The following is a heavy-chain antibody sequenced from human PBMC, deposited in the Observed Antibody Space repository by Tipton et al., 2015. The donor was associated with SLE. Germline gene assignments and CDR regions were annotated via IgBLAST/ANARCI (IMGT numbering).Heavy chain of an antibody. Sequence: TLSLTCTVSSGSVSSGAYYWSWIRQHPGKGLEWIGYVFYSGTTYYNPSLQGRLSMSADTSKNHLSLKLTSVTAADTAVYFCARSSSVRTLLWPTFAYCGQGTLVTVSS. D-gene: IGHD2/OR15-2a*01. V-gene: IGHV4-30-4*01. CDR2: VFYSGTT. CDR3: ARSSSVRTLLWPTFAY. CDR1: SGSVSSGAYY. J-gene: IGHJ4*02.